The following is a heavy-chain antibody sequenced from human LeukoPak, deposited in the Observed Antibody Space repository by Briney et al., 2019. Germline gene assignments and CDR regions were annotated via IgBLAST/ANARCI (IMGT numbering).Heavy chain of an antibody. Sequence: PGGSLRLSCAASGFTFSSYGMHWVRQAPGKGLEWVAFIRYDGSNKYYADSVKGRFTISRDNSKNTLYLQMNSLRAEDTAVYYCAKDNYDYGDYDGVDYWGQGTLVTVSS. CDR1: GFTFSSYG. CDR3: AKDNYDYGDYDGVDY. D-gene: IGHD4-17*01. V-gene: IGHV3-30*02. CDR2: IRYDGSNK. J-gene: IGHJ4*02.